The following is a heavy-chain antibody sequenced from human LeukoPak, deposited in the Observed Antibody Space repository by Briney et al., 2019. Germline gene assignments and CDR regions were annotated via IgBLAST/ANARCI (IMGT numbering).Heavy chain of an antibody. V-gene: IGHV3-21*01. D-gene: IGHD3-22*01. J-gene: IGHJ5*02. Sequence: GGSLRLSCAASGFTFSSYSMNWVRQAPGKGLEWVSSISSSSSYIYYADSVKGRFTISRDNAKNSLYLQMNSLRAEDTAVYYCARESYYDSSGYYYISWFDPWGQGTLVTVSS. CDR2: ISSSSSYI. CDR1: GFTFSSYS. CDR3: ARESYYDSSGYYYISWFDP.